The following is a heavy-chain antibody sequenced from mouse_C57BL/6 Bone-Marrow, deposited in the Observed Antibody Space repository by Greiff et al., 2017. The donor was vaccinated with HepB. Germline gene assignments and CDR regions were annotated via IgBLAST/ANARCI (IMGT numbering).Heavy chain of an antibody. Sequence: EVKLQESVAELVRPGASVKLSCTASGFNIKNTYMHWVKQRPEQGLEWIGRIDPANGNTKYAPKFQGKATITADTSSNTAYLQLSSLTSEDTAIYYCARYTTVVATDAMDYWGQGTSVTVSS. CDR2: IDPANGNT. CDR3: ARYTTVVATDAMDY. V-gene: IGHV14-3*01. J-gene: IGHJ4*01. CDR1: GFNIKNTY. D-gene: IGHD1-1*01.